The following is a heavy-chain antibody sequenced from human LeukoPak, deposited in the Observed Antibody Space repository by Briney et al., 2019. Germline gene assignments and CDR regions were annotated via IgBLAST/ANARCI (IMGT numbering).Heavy chain of an antibody. CDR3: ARAADPYYSAVNYMDV. J-gene: IGHJ6*03. Sequence: SVKVSCKASGGTFSSYAISWVRQAPGQGLEWMGGIIPIFGTANYAQKFQGRVTITTDESTSTAYMELSSLRSEDTAVYYCARAADPYYSAVNYMDVWGKGTTVTVSS. V-gene: IGHV1-69*05. CDR1: GGTFSSYA. D-gene: IGHD3-10*01. CDR2: IIPIFGTA.